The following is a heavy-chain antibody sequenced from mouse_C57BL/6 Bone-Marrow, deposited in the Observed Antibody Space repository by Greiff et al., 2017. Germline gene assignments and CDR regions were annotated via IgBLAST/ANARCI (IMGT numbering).Heavy chain of an antibody. CDR2: IYPGRGST. J-gene: IGHJ3*01. D-gene: IGHD2-2*01. Sequence: VQLQQPGAELVKPGASVKMSCKASGYTFTSYWITWVKPRPGQGLEWIGDIYPGRGSTNYNEKFKSKATLTVDTSSSTAYMQLSSLTSEDSAVYYCARGYPFADWGQGTLVTVSA. CDR1: GYTFTSYW. V-gene: IGHV1-55*01. CDR3: ARGYPFAD.